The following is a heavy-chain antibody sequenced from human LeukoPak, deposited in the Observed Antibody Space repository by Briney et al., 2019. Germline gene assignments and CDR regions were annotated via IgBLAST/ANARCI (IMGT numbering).Heavy chain of an antibody. J-gene: IGHJ4*02. Sequence: GGSLRLSCAASGSTFTFYWMSWVRQAPGKGLEWVANIKQDGSEKYYVDSVKGRFTISRDNAKNSLYLQMNGLRAEDTAVYYCATYSGSYLRWGQGTLVTVSS. V-gene: IGHV3-7*01. CDR3: ATYSGSYLR. CDR1: GSTFTFYW. CDR2: IKQDGSEK. D-gene: IGHD1-26*01.